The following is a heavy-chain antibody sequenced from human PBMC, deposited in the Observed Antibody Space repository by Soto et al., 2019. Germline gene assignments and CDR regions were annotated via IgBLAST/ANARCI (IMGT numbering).Heavy chain of an antibody. D-gene: IGHD2-2*01. CDR1: GGSISSGGYY. CDR2: IYYSGST. Sequence: QVQLQESGPGLVKPSQTLSLTCTVSGGSISSGGYYWSWIRQHPGKGLEWIGYIYYSGSTYYNPSLKSRFTISVDTSKNQFALKLSSVTAADTAVYYCARDQEVVVPAAMLAYYYYYGMDVWGQGTTVTVSS. J-gene: IGHJ6*02. CDR3: ARDQEVVVPAAMLAYYYYYGMDV. V-gene: IGHV4-31*03.